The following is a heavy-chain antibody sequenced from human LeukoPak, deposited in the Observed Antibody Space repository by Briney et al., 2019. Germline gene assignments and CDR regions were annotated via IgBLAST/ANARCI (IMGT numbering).Heavy chain of an antibody. CDR1: GFIFSSYG. J-gene: IGHJ4*02. V-gene: IGHV3-30*03. CDR3: ARDFNWAIDY. CDR2: ISSEGRKK. Sequence: GGSLRLSCAASGFIFSSYGMHWVRQAPGKGLEWVALISSEGRKKLHADSVKGRLTISRDTSKNTLYLEMSSLRPEDTAVYYCARDFNWAIDYWGQGTLVTVSS. D-gene: IGHD7-27*01.